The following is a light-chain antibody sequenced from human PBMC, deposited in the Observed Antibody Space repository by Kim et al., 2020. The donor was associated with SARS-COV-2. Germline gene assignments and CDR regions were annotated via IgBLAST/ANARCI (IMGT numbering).Light chain of an antibody. CDR1: QSVSSSY. CDR2: GAS. J-gene: IGKJ1*01. V-gene: IGKV3-20*01. CDR3: QQYGSSRWT. Sequence: EIVLTQSPGTLSLSPGERATLSFRAGQSVSSSYLAWYQQKPGQAPRLLIYGASSRATGIPDRFSGSGSGTDFTLTISRLEPEDFAVYYCQQYGSSRWTFGQGTKVDIK.